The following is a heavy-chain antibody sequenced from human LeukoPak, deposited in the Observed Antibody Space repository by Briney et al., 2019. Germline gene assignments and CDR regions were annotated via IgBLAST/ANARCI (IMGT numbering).Heavy chain of an antibody. Sequence: GGSLRLSCAASGFTFSSYAMHWVRQAPGKGLEWVAVISYDGSNKYYADSVKGRFTISRDNSKNTLYLQMNNLRAEDTAVYYCARDRGGSYDYWGQGTLVTVSS. D-gene: IGHD1-26*01. J-gene: IGHJ4*02. V-gene: IGHV3-30-3*01. CDR3: ARDRGGSYDY. CDR1: GFTFSSYA. CDR2: ISYDGSNK.